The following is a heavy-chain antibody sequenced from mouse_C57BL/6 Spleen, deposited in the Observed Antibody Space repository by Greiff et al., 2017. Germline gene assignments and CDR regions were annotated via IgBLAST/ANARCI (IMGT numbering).Heavy chain of an antibody. CDR3: AREEYYYGSRRYFDY. CDR2: IYPGSGST. Sequence: QVQLQQPGAELVKPGASVKMSCKASGYTFTSYWITWVKQRPGQGLEWIGDIYPGSGSTNYNEKFKSKATLTVDTSSSTAYMQRSSLTSEDSAVYYCAREEYYYGSRRYFDYWGQGTTLTVSS. D-gene: IGHD1-1*01. V-gene: IGHV1-55*01. J-gene: IGHJ2*01. CDR1: GYTFTSYW.